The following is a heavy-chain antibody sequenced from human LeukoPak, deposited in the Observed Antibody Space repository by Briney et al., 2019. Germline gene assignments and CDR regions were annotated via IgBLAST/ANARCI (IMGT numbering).Heavy chain of an antibody. CDR3: ARNNTLMMYPRGGEDKGFDY. CDR1: GGSISSSSYY. Sequence: SETLSLTCAVSGGSISSSSYYWAWIRQPPGKGLEWIGSIYYSGSAHYNPSLKSRVTISVDTSKNEFSLKLTSVTAADTAVYYCARNNTLMMYPRGGEDKGFDYWGQGTLVTVSS. D-gene: IGHD2-8*01. CDR2: IYYSGSA. J-gene: IGHJ4*02. V-gene: IGHV4-39*01.